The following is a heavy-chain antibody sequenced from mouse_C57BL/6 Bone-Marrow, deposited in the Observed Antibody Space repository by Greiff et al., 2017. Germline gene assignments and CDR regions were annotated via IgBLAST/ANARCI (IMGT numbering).Heavy chain of an antibody. Sequence: QVQLQQPGAELVKPGASVKLSCKASGYTFTSYWMQWVKQRPGPGLEWIGEIDPSDSYTNYNQKFKGKATLTVDTSSSTADMQLSSLTSEDASVNYCARPYYYGSSPWFAYWGKGTLVTVSA. J-gene: IGHJ3*01. CDR2: IDPSDSYT. V-gene: IGHV1-50*01. CDR3: ARPYYYGSSPWFAY. D-gene: IGHD1-1*01. CDR1: GYTFTSYW.